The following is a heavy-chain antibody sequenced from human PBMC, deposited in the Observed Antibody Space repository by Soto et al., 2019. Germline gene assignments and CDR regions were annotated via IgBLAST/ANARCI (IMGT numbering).Heavy chain of an antibody. CDR1: GCTFSNYA. D-gene: IGHD2-2*01. CDR3: AKDVGPPAGFEY. V-gene: IGHV3-23*01. J-gene: IGHJ4*02. CDR2: IDGSSDSI. Sequence: GSLRLSCAASGCTFSNYALSWVRQAPGKGLEWVSGIDGSSDSIYYADSVKGRFTISRDNSKNSLYLQIKSLRAEDTAMYYCAKDVGPPAGFEYWGQGTLVTVSS.